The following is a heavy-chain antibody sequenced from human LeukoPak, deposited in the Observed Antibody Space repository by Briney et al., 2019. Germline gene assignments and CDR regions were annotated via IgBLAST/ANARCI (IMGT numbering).Heavy chain of an antibody. CDR1: GYTFTSYD. CDR3: ARRSLKLWRNELFLRY. CDR2: MNPNSGNT. Sequence: ASVKVSCKASGYTFTSYDINWVRQATGQGLEWMGWMNPNSGNTGYAQKFQGRVTMTRNTSISTAYMELSSLRSEDTAVYYCARRSLKLWRNELFLRYWGQGTLVTVSS. J-gene: IGHJ4*02. D-gene: IGHD2-21*01. V-gene: IGHV1-8*01.